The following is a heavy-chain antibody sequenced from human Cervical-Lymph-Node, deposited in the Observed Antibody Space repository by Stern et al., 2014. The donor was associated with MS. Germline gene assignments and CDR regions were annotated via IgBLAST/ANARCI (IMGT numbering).Heavy chain of an antibody. V-gene: IGHV3-30*18. CDR3: AKEEDYYDSSGYDY. CDR1: GFTFSSYG. CDR2: IAYDGSNK. D-gene: IGHD3-22*01. J-gene: IGHJ4*02. Sequence: VQLVESGGGVVQPGRSLRLSCAASGFTFSSYGMHWVRQAPGKVLEWVAVIAYDGSNKYYADSVKGRFTISRDNSKNTLYLQMNSLRAEDTAVYYCAKEEDYYDSSGYDYWGQGTLVTVSS.